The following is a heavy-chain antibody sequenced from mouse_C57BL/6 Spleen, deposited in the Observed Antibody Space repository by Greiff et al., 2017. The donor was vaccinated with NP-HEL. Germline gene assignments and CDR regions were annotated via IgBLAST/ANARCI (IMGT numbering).Heavy chain of an antibody. D-gene: IGHD4-1*01. J-gene: IGHJ3*01. V-gene: IGHV1-52*01. CDR2: IDPSDSET. Sequence: QVQLQQPGAELVRPGSSVKLSCKASGYTFTSYWMHWVKQRPIQGLEWIGNIDPSDSETHYNQKFKDKATLTVDKSSSTAYMQLSSLTSEDSAVYYRARSHWEGWFAYWGQGTLVTVSA. CDR3: ARSHWEGWFAY. CDR1: GYTFTSYW.